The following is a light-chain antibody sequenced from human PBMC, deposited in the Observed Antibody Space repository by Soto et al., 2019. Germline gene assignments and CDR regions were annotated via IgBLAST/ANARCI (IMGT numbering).Light chain of an antibody. J-gene: IGKJ1*01. CDR2: GAS. Sequence: EIVMMQSPATLSVSLGERATLSCRASQSVSSDLAWFQQKPGQAPRLIIHGASTRATGVPGRFSGSGSVTEFTLTISSLQSEDFAVYYCQQYGSSPLTFGQGTKVDIK. CDR1: QSVSSD. CDR3: QQYGSSPLT. V-gene: IGKV3D-15*02.